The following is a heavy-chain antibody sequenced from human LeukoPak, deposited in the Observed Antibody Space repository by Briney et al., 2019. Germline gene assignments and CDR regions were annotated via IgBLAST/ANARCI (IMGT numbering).Heavy chain of an antibody. V-gene: IGHV3-30*03. CDR2: ISYDGSDK. D-gene: IGHD3/OR15-3a*01. J-gene: IGHJ4*02. CDR1: GFTFSSYG. CDR3: ARDQGFWTQSPFDY. Sequence: GGSLRLSCAASGFTFSSYGIHWVRQAPGKGLEWVAVISYDGSDKYYADSVKGRFTISRDNAKNSVYLQMNSLRAEDTAVYYCARDQGFWTQSPFDYWGQGTLVTVSS.